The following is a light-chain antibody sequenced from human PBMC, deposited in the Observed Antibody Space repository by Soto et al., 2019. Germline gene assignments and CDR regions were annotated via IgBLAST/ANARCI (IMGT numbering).Light chain of an antibody. Sequence: DIQMTQSPSSVSASVGDRVTISCRASQDIDRWLDWFQHKPGKAPKLLISTASSLQSGVPSRFSGSGSGTDFTLTIASLQFEDFATYYCLQSDTFPYTFGLGTKLEIK. V-gene: IGKV1D-12*01. CDR1: QDIDRW. CDR3: LQSDTFPYT. CDR2: TAS. J-gene: IGKJ2*01.